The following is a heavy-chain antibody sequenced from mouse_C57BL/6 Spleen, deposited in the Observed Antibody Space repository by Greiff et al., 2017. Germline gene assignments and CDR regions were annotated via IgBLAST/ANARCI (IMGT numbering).Heavy chain of an antibody. CDR2: ISYDGSN. J-gene: IGHJ1*03. V-gene: IGHV3-6*01. Sequence: EVQLVESGPGLVKPSQSLSLTCSVTGYSITSGYYRNWIRQLPGNKLEWMGYISYDGSNNYNPSLNNRIAITLDTAKNLFFLKLNSVTTEDTATYYGAREGSSCLWYFDVWGTGTTVTVSS. CDR3: AREGSSCLWYFDV. CDR1: GYSITSGYY. D-gene: IGHD1-1*01.